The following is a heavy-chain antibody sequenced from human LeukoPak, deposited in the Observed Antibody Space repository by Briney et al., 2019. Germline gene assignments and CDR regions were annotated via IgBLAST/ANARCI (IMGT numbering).Heavy chain of an antibody. V-gene: IGHV1-58*02. J-gene: IGHJ5*02. CDR2: IVVGSGNT. CDR3: ARDNSVGDIAWWFDP. Sequence: SVKVSCKASGFTFTSSTMQWVRQARGQRLEGIGWIVVGSGNTNYAQKFQERVTITRDMSTSTAYMEVNSLRSEDTAVYYCARDNSVGDIAWWFDPWGQGTLVTVSS. D-gene: IGHD3-16*02. CDR1: GFTFTSST.